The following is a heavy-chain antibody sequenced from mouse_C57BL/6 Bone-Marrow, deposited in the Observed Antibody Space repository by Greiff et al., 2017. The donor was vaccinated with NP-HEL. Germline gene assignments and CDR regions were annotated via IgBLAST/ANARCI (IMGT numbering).Heavy chain of an antibody. Sequence: VQLQQPGAELVKPGASVKLSCKASGYTFTSYWMQWVNPRPGQGLEWIGEIDPSDSYTNYNQKFTGKATLTVDTSSSTAYMQLSSLTSEDSAVYYCARGYDYDWGQGTTLTVSS. D-gene: IGHD2-4*01. J-gene: IGHJ2*01. V-gene: IGHV1-50*01. CDR3: ARGYDYD. CDR1: GYTFTSYW. CDR2: IDPSDSYT.